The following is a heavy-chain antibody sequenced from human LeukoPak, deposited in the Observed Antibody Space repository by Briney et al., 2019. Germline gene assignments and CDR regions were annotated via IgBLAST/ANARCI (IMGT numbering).Heavy chain of an antibody. CDR3: AKDRSDIVVVPVAHYYYYMDV. V-gene: IGHV3-11*04. CDR2: ISSSGSTI. J-gene: IGHJ6*03. CDR1: GFTFSDYY. Sequence: GGSLRLSCAASGFTFSDYYMSWIRQAPGKGLEWVSYISSSGSTIYYADSVKGRFTISRDNAKNSLYLQMNSLRAEDTAVYYCAKDRSDIVVVPVAHYYYYMDVWGKGTTVTVSS. D-gene: IGHD2-2*01.